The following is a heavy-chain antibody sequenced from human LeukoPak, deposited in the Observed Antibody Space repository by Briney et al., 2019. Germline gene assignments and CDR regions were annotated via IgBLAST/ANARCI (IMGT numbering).Heavy chain of an antibody. CDR3: ATGGAAAGLYYFDY. CDR2: FDPEDGET. V-gene: IGHV1-24*01. J-gene: IGHJ4*02. CDR1: GYTLTELS. Sequence: ASVKVSCKVSGYTLTELSMHWVRQAPGKGLEWMGGFDPEDGETIYAQKFQGRATMTEDSSTDTAYMELSSLRSEDTAVYYCATGGAAAGLYYFDYWGQGTLVTVSS. D-gene: IGHD6-13*01.